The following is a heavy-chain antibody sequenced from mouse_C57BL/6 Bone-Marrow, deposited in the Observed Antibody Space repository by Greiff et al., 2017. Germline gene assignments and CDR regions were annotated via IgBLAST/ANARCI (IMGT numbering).Heavy chain of an antibody. V-gene: IGHV3-1*01. CDR2: ISYSGST. CDR1: GYSITSGYD. CDR3: ARGGGAWFAY. J-gene: IGHJ3*01. Sequence: EVQLQQSGPGMVKPSQSLSLTCTVTGYSITSGYDWHWIRHFPGNKLEWMGYISYSGSTNYNPSLKSRISITHDTSKNHFFLKLNSVTTEDTATYYWARGGGAWFAYWGQGTLVTVSA.